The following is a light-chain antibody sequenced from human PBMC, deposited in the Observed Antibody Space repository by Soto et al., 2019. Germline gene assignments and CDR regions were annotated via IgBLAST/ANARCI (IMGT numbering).Light chain of an antibody. CDR1: SSDVGGYNY. Sequence: QSVLTQPASVSGSPGQSITISCTGTSSDVGGYNYVSWYQQLPGKAPKLMIYDVSDRPSGVSNRFSGSKSGNTASLTISGLQAEDEADYYCSSYTSRSLYVFGTGTKLTVL. CDR3: SSYTSRSLYV. CDR2: DVS. J-gene: IGLJ1*01. V-gene: IGLV2-14*01.